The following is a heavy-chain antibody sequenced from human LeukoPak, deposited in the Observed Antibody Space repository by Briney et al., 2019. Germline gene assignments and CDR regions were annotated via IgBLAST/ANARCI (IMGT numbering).Heavy chain of an antibody. CDR2: INPNSGGT. D-gene: IGHD3-22*01. CDR3: ARGDDSSGYPYFDY. Sequence: GASVKVSCKASGYTFTGYYMHGVRQAPGQGLEWMGWINPNSGGTNYAQKFQGRVTMTRDTSISTAYMELSRLRSDDTAVYYCARGDDSSGYPYFDYWGQGTLVTVSS. J-gene: IGHJ4*02. CDR1: GYTFTGYY. V-gene: IGHV1-2*02.